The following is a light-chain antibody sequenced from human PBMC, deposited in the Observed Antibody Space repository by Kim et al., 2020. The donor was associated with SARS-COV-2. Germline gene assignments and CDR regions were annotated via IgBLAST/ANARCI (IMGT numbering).Light chain of an antibody. CDR2: GNS. J-gene: IGLJ3*02. CDR3: QSYDSSLSGV. Sequence: GQRVTISCTGSSSNIGAGYDEHWYQQLPGTAPKLLIYGNSNRPSGVPDRFSGSKSGTSASLAITGLQAEDGADYYCQSYDSSLSGVFGGGTQLTVL. V-gene: IGLV1-40*01. CDR1: SSNIGAGYD.